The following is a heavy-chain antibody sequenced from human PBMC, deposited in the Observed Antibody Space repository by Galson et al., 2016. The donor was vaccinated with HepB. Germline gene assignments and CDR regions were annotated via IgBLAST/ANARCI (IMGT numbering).Heavy chain of an antibody. J-gene: IGHJ4*02. CDR1: GYTFSSYG. CDR2: ISAYNGNT. Sequence: SVKVSCKASGYTFSSYGIAWVRQAPGQGLEWMGWISAYNGNTNYAQNLQGRVTMTTETSTSTAYMELRSLRSEDTGVYFCVRDIAGTTTTPLDYWGQGTLVTVSS. D-gene: IGHD4-17*01. CDR3: VRDIAGTTTTPLDY. V-gene: IGHV1-18*01.